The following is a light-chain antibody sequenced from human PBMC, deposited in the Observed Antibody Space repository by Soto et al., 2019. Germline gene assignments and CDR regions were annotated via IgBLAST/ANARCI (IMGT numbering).Light chain of an antibody. V-gene: IGKV3-20*01. J-gene: IGKJ1*01. Sequence: EIVLTHSPATLSLSPWERATLSPSASQSVSGYLAWYQQKPGQAPRLLIYGASNRATGIPDRFSGSGSGTDFTLTISRLEPEDFAVYYCQQYGSSGTFGQGTKVDIK. CDR2: GAS. CDR3: QQYGSSGT. CDR1: QSVSGY.